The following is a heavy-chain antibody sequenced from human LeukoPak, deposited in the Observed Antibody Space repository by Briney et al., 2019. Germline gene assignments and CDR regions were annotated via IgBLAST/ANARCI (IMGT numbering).Heavy chain of an antibody. CDR3: AKVFSGGPFDY. D-gene: IGHD3-10*01. Sequence: GGSLRLSCTASGFTFSSYWVHWVRQSQEKRLVWVSRINEDGRVTDYADSVKGRFTISRDNSKNTLYLQMNSLRAEDTAVYYCAKVFSGGPFDYWGQGTLVTVSS. CDR1: GFTFSSYW. CDR2: INEDGRVT. V-gene: IGHV3-74*01. J-gene: IGHJ4*02.